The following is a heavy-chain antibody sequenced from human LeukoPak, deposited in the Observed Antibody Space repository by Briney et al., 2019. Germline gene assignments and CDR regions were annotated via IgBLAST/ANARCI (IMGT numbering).Heavy chain of an antibody. J-gene: IGHJ4*02. Sequence: ASVKVSCKASGYPFTTYTMNWVRQAPGQGLEWMGWINTNTGSPTYAQAFTGRFVFSLDTSVSTAFLQINSLRAEDTAVYFCARAETVWASDYDNNGHYDYWGQGTLVTVSS. D-gene: IGHD3-22*01. CDR1: GYPFTTYT. CDR2: INTNTGSP. V-gene: IGHV7-4-1*02. CDR3: ARAETVWASDYDNNGHYDY.